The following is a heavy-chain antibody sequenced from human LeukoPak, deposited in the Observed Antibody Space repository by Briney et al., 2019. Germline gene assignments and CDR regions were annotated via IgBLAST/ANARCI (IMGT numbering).Heavy chain of an antibody. D-gene: IGHD6-19*01. CDR3: ARDQRGRYAEGLNWFDP. V-gene: IGHV3-33*01. CDR2: IWYDGSNK. J-gene: IGHJ5*02. CDR1: GFTFSSYG. Sequence: GRSLRLSCAASGFTFSSYGMHWVRQAPGKGLEWVAVIWYDGSNKYYADSVKGRFTISRDNSKNTLYLQMNSLRAEDTAVYYCARDQRGRYAEGLNWFDPWGQGTLVTVSS.